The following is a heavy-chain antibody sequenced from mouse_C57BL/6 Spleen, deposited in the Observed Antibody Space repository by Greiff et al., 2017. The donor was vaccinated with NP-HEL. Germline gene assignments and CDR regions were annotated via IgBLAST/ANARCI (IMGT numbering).Heavy chain of an antibody. J-gene: IGHJ4*01. CDR1: GYSFTDYN. CDR3: ARSTYYSNYGAMDY. Sequence: VQLQQSGPELVKPGASVKISCKASGYSFTDYNMNWVKQSTGKSLEWIGVINPNYGTTSYNQKFKGKATLTVDQSSSTAYMQLNSLTSEDSAVYDSARSTYYSNYGAMDYWGQGTSVTVSS. CDR2: INPNYGTT. D-gene: IGHD2-5*01. V-gene: IGHV1-39*01.